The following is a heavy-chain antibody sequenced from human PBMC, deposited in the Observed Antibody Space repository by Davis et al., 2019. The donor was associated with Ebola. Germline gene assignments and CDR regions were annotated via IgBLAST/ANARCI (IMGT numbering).Heavy chain of an antibody. J-gene: IGHJ4*02. D-gene: IGHD2-15*01. CDR2: IYYSGST. CDR1: GGSISSYY. Sequence: SETLSLTCTVSGGSISSYYWTWIRQPPGKGLEWIGYIYYSGSTNYNPSLKSRVTISVDTSKNQFSLKLNAVTAADTAVYYCARVRGGWPRWWYFDKWGQGTLVTVSS. V-gene: IGHV4-59*12. CDR3: ARVRGGWPRWWYFDK.